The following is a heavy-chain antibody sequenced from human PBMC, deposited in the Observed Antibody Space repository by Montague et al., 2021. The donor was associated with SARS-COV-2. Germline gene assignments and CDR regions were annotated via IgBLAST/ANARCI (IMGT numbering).Heavy chain of an antibody. CDR2: ISYDGSNK. V-gene: IGHV3-30*04. Sequence: SLRLSCAASGFTFSSYAMHWVRQAPGKGLEWVAVISYDGSNKYYADSVKGRFTISRDNSKNTQYLQMNSLRAEDTAVYYCARDLTYYYGMDVWGQGTTVTVSS. CDR3: ARDLTYYYGMDV. J-gene: IGHJ6*02. CDR1: GFTFSSYA.